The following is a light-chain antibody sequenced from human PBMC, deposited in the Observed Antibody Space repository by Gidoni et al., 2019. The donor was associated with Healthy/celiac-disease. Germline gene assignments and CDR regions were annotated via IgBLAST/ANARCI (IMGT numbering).Light chain of an antibody. CDR1: QSISSW. J-gene: IGKJ1*01. V-gene: IGKV1-5*03. CDR2: NAS. Sequence: DIQITHSPSTLSASVGDRVTITCRARQSISSWLAWYQQKPGKAPKLLIYNASSLESGVQSRFSGSGSGTEFTLTISSLQPDDFATYYCQQYNSYSRTFGQGTKVEIK. CDR3: QQYNSYSRT.